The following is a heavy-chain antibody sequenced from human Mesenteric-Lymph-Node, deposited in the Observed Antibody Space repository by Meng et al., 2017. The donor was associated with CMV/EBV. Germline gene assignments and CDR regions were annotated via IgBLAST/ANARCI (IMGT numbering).Heavy chain of an antibody. CDR3: ARGRIAAPYFDY. D-gene: IGHD6-6*01. Sequence: SCAASGFTVSSNYMSWVRQAPGKGLEWVSVIYSGGSTYYADSVKGRFTISRDNSKNTLYLQMNSLRAEDTAVYYCARGRIAAPYFDYWGQGTLVTVSS. J-gene: IGHJ4*02. V-gene: IGHV3-66*02. CDR1: GFTVSSNY. CDR2: IYSGGST.